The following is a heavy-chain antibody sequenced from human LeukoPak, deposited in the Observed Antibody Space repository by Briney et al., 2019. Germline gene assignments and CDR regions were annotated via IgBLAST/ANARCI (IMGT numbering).Heavy chain of an antibody. D-gene: IGHD3-16*02. CDR1: GFTFSSYA. CDR3: ASAFILYFDY. CDR2: ISYDGSNK. Sequence: PGGSLRLSCAASGFTFSSYAMHWVRQAPGKGLEWVAVISYDGSNKYYADSVKGRFTISRDNSKNTLYLQMNSLRAEDTAVYYCASAFILYFDYWGQGTLVTASS. J-gene: IGHJ4*02. V-gene: IGHV3-30*04.